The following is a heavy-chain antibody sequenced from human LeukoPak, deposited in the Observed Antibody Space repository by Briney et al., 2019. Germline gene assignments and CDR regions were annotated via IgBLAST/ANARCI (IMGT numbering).Heavy chain of an antibody. D-gene: IGHD1-26*01. Sequence: ASVKVSCKASGYTFTGYYMHWVRQAPGQGLEWMGWINPNSGGTNYAQKLQGRVTMTRDTSISTAYMELSRLRSEDTAVYYCAREGTFSGELLNYWGQGTLVTVSS. CDR2: INPNSGGT. V-gene: IGHV1-2*02. J-gene: IGHJ4*02. CDR1: GYTFTGYY. CDR3: AREGTFSGELLNY.